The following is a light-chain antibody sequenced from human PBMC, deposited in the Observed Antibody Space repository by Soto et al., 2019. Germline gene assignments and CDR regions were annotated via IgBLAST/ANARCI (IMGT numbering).Light chain of an antibody. Sequence: DIVMTQSPDSLAVSLGERATIYCESSQSVLYSSNNKNYLAWYQQKPGQPPKLLIFWASTRESGVPDRFSGSGSGTDFTLTISSLQAEDVAVYYCQQYYNTPYTFGQGTKLEIK. J-gene: IGKJ2*01. CDR1: QSVLYSSNNKNY. CDR3: QQYYNTPYT. CDR2: WAS. V-gene: IGKV4-1*01.